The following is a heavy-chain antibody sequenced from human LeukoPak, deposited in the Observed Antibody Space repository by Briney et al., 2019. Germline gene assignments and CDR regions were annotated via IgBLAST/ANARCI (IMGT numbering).Heavy chain of an antibody. Sequence: GGSLRLSCAASGFTFSSYAMSWVRQAPGKGLEWVSAISGSGGSTYYADSVKGRFTISRDNSKNTLYLQMNSLRAEDTAVYYCAKDKIKNGLRSNWFDPWGQGTLVTVSS. CDR1: GFTFSSYA. J-gene: IGHJ5*02. D-gene: IGHD3-16*01. CDR2: ISGSGGST. V-gene: IGHV3-23*01. CDR3: AKDKIKNGLRSNWFDP.